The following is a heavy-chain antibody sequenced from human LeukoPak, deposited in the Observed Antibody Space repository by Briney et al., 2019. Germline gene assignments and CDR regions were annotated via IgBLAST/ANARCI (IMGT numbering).Heavy chain of an antibody. Sequence: ASVKVSCKTSGYSFTGYYMHWVRQAPGQGLEWMGWINPNSGGTSAAQKFQGRVTMTRDTSITTVYMEVSWLTSDDTAIYYCARADRLHGGPYLIGPWGQGTLVTVSS. V-gene: IGHV1-2*02. CDR2: INPNSGGT. J-gene: IGHJ5*02. CDR1: GYSFTGYY. D-gene: IGHD2-21*01. CDR3: ARADRLHGGPYLIGP.